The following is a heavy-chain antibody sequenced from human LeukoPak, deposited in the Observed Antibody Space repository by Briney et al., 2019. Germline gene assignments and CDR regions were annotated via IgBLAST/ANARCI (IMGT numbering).Heavy chain of an antibody. J-gene: IGHJ4*02. D-gene: IGHD2-2*01. Sequence: GGSLRLSCAASGFTVSSNYMNWVRQAPGKGLEWVSSISSSSSYIYYADSVKGRFTISRDNAKNSLYLQMNSLRAEDTAVYYCARDPVVASFDYWGQGTLVTVSS. CDR1: GFTVSSNY. V-gene: IGHV3-21*01. CDR3: ARDPVVASFDY. CDR2: ISSSSSYI.